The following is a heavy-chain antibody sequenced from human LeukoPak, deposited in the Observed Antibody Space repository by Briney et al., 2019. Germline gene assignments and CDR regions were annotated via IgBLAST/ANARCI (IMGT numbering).Heavy chain of an antibody. Sequence: TGGSLRLSCAVSGFTFSSYWMHRVRQAPGKGLEWVSGITGTGGSTYYADSVKGRFTISRDNSKNTLHLQMNSLRAEDTAVYYCAKGSSWYPYNWFDAWGQGTLVTVSS. CDR2: ITGTGGST. J-gene: IGHJ5*02. D-gene: IGHD6-13*01. V-gene: IGHV3-23*01. CDR1: GFTFSSYW. CDR3: AKGSSWYPYNWFDA.